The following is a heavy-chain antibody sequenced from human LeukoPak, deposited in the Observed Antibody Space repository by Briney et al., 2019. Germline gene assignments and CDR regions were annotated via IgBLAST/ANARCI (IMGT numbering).Heavy chain of an antibody. Sequence: SETLSLTCAVSGYSISSGYYWGWIRQPPGKGLEWIGSIYHSGSTYYNPSLKSRVTISVDTSKNQFSLKLSSVTAADTAVYYCARLDSYGHSYYFDYWGQGTLVTVSS. CDR2: IYHSGST. D-gene: IGHD5-18*01. J-gene: IGHJ4*02. CDR3: ARLDSYGHSYYFDY. V-gene: IGHV4-38-2*01. CDR1: GYSISSGYY.